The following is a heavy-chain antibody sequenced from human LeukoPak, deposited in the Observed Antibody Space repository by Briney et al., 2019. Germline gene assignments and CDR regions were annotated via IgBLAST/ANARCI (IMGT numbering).Heavy chain of an antibody. V-gene: IGHV4-59*01. CDR3: ARHRPSDGWPYYFDY. CDR1: GGSISSYY. J-gene: IGHJ4*02. D-gene: IGHD5-24*01. CDR2: ISYSGNT. Sequence: SETLSLTCTVSGGSISSYYWSWIRQPPGKGLEWIGYISYSGNTNYNPSLKSRVTMSVDTSKNQFSLKLTSVTAADTAVYYCARHRPSDGWPYYFDYWGQGTLVTVSS.